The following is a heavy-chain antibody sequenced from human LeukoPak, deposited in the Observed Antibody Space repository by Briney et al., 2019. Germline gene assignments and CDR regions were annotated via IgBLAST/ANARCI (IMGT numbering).Heavy chain of an antibody. D-gene: IGHD4-17*01. CDR2: ISAYNGNT. Sequence: ASVKVSCNSSSYTFTSYGISWVRQAPGQGLEWMGWISAYNGNTNYAQKLQGRVTMTTDTSTSTAYMELRSLRSDDTAVYYCARERAQDGDYGRNWFDPWGQGTLVTVSS. J-gene: IGHJ5*02. CDR1: SYTFTSYG. CDR3: ARERAQDGDYGRNWFDP. V-gene: IGHV1-18*04.